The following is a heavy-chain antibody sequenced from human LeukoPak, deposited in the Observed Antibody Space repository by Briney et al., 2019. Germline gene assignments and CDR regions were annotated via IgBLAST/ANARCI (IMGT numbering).Heavy chain of an antibody. CDR3: ARRVVAAAGTFYY. Sequence: SETLSLTCTVSGDSISSSNYYWAWIRQPPGKGLEWIGSIFYSGTTYYSSSLKSRVTMSVDTSKNQFSLKLSSVTAADTAVYYCARRVVAAAGTFYYWGQGTLVTVSS. D-gene: IGHD6-13*01. CDR2: IFYSGTT. CDR1: GDSISSSNYY. V-gene: IGHV4-39*07. J-gene: IGHJ4*02.